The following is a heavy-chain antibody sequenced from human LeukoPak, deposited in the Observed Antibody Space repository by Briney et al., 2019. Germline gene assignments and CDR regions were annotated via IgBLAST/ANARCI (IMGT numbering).Heavy chain of an antibody. CDR2: INPNSGGT. V-gene: IGHV1-2*06. CDR3: ARESSVTLVPAEDYYYYYYMDV. Sequence: ASVKVSCEASGYTFTGYYMHWVRQAPGQGLEWMGRINPNSGGTNYAQKFQGRVTMTRDTSISTAYMELSRLRSDDTAVYYCARESSVTLVPAEDYYYYYYMDVWGKGTTVTVSS. D-gene: IGHD2-2*01. CDR1: GYTFTGYY. J-gene: IGHJ6*03.